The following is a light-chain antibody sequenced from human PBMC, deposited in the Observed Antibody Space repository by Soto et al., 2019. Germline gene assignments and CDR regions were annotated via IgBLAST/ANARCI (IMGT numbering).Light chain of an antibody. CDR2: EVS. V-gene: IGLV2-14*01. CDR3: CSYAGSSFYV. Sequence: QSVLTQPASVSGSPGQSITISCTGTSSDVGGYNYVSWYQQHPGKAPKLMIYEVSNRPSGVSNRFSGPKSGNTASLTISGLQAEDEADYYCCSYAGSSFYVFGTGTKATVL. CDR1: SSDVGGYNY. J-gene: IGLJ1*01.